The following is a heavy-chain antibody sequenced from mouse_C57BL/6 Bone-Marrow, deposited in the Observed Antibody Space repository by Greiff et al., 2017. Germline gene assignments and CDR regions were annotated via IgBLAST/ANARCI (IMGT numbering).Heavy chain of an antibody. Sequence: VQLQQPGAELVKPGASVKMSCKASGYTFTSYWITWVKQRPGQGLEWIGDIYPGSGSTNYNEKFKSKATLPVATSSSTAYMQLSSLTSEDSAVYYCALTGDYWGQGTTLTVSS. CDR3: ALTGDY. J-gene: IGHJ2*01. CDR1: GYTFTSYW. V-gene: IGHV1-55*01. CDR2: IYPGSGST.